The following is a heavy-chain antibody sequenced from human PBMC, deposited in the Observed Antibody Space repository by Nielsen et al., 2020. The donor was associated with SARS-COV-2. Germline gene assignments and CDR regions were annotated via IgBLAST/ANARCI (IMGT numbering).Heavy chain of an antibody. CDR2: ISSSGSTI. Sequence: GESLKIPCAASAFTFSDYYLSWIRQAPGKGLEGVSYISSSGSTIYYADSVKGRFTISRDNAKNSLYLQMNSLRAEDTALYYCAKAPPPYGDYWYFDLWGRGTLVTVSS. D-gene: IGHD4-17*01. J-gene: IGHJ2*01. CDR1: AFTFSDYY. V-gene: IGHV3-11*01. CDR3: AKAPPPYGDYWYFDL.